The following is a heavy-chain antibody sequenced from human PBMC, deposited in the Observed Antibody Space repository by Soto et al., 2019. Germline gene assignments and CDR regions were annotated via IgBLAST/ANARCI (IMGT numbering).Heavy chain of an antibody. V-gene: IGHV3-30*18. CDR3: AKESVWEGLDDSSGYYLDY. Sequence: QVQLVESGGGVVQPGRSLRLSCAASGFTFSSYGMHWVRQAPGKGLEWVAVISYDGSNKYYADSVKGRFTISRDNSKNTLYLQRNSLRAEDTAVYYCAKESVWEGLDDSSGYYLDYWGQGTLVTVSS. CDR2: ISYDGSNK. J-gene: IGHJ4*02. CDR1: GFTFSSYG. D-gene: IGHD3-22*01.